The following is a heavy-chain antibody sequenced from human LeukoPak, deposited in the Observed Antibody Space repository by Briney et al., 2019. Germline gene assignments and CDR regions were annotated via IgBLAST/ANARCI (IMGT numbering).Heavy chain of an antibody. V-gene: IGHV4-4*07. CDR3: ARVFDKDV. CDR1: GGSISSYY. J-gene: IGHJ6*03. CDR2: IFTSGST. D-gene: IGHD2-21*01. Sequence: SGTLSLTCTVSGGSISSYYWSWIRQPAGKGLEWIGRIFTSGSTHYSPSLKSRVTMSVDTSKNQFSLRLSSVTAADTAVYYCARVFDKDVWGKGTTVTVSS.